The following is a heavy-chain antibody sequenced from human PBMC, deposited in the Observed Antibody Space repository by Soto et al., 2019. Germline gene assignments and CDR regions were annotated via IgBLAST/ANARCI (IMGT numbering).Heavy chain of an antibody. CDR2: IIPIFGTA. D-gene: IGHD3-10*01. CDR1: GCTFSSYA. V-gene: IGHV1-69*06. Sequence: ASVKVSCKASGCTFSSYAISCVRQAPGQVLEWMGGIIPIFGTANYAQKFQGRVTITADKSTSTAYMELSSLRSEDTAVYYCARTITMVRGVIIEPDYYYYYGMDVWGQGTTVTVSS. CDR3: ARTITMVRGVIIEPDYYYYYGMDV. J-gene: IGHJ6*02.